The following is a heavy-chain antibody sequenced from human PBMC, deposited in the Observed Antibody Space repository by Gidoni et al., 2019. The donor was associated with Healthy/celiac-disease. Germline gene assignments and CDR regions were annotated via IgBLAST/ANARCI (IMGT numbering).Heavy chain of an antibody. CDR2: ISGSGGST. CDR1: GFTFSSYA. D-gene: IGHD3-16*01. V-gene: IGHV3-23*01. CDR3: AKTRLGEGYYYYGMDV. Sequence: EVQLLESGGGLVQPGGSLRLSCAASGFTFSSYAMSWVRQAPGKGLEWVSAISGSGGSTYYADSVKGRFTISRDNSKNTLYLQMNSLRAEDTAVYYCAKTRLGEGYYYYGMDVWGQGTTVTVSS. J-gene: IGHJ6*02.